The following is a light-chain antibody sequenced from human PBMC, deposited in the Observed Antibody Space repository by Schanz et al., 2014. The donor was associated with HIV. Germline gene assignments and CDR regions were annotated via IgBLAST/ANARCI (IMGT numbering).Light chain of an antibody. CDR1: QRLSSSY. J-gene: IGKJ1*01. CDR3: LQYNEWPS. V-gene: IGKV3-15*01. Sequence: EIVLTQSPGSLSLSPGGRATLSCGASQRLSSSYLAWYQQKRDQPPRLVIYGASTRATGVPARFSGSGSGTQFTLTISSLQSEDFAVYFCLQYNEWPSFGLGTKVEIK. CDR2: GAS.